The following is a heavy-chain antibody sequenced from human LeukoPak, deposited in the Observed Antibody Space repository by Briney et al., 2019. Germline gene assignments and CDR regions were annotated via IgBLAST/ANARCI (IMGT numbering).Heavy chain of an antibody. CDR1: GYTFTSYY. CDR3: ARDPGVSRGYSYGAPDY. J-gene: IGHJ4*02. D-gene: IGHD5-18*01. V-gene: IGHV1-46*01. CDR2: ISPSGGST. Sequence: GASVKVSCKASGYTFTSYYMHWVRQAPGQGLEWMGIISPSGGSTSYAQKFQGRVTMTRDTSTSTVYMELSSLRSEDTAVYYCARDPGVSRGYSYGAPDYWGQGTLVTVSS.